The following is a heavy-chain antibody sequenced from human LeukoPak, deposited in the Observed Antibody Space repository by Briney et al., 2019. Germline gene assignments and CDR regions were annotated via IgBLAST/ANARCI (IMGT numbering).Heavy chain of an antibody. CDR1: GFTFSSYS. V-gene: IGHV3-21*01. J-gene: IGHJ4*02. D-gene: IGHD6-13*01. CDR3: ARGAAAAAGRAPLDY. Sequence: GGSLRLSCAASGFTFSSYSTNWVRQAPGKGLEWVSSISSSSSYIYYADSVKGRFIISRDNAKNSLYLQMNSLRAEDTAVYYCARGAAAAAGRAPLDYWGQGTLVTVSS. CDR2: ISSSSSYI.